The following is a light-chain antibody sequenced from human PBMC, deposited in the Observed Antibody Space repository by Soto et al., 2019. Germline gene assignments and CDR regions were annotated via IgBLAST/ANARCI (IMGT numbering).Light chain of an antibody. CDR3: QQLNSYPIT. V-gene: IGKV1-9*01. J-gene: IGKJ5*01. CDR1: QDMNTF. CDR2: AAS. Sequence: DIQMTQSPSTLSASVGDGVTITCRASQDMNTFLAWYQQKPGKAPKLLIYAASTWQSGVPSRFSGSGSGTDFTLTISSLQPEDFATYYCQQLNSYPITFGQGTRLEI.